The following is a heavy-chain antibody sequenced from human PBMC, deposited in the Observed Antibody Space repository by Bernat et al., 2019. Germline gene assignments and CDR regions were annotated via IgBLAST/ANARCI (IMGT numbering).Heavy chain of an antibody. V-gene: IGHV4-39*01. D-gene: IGHD3-22*01. CDR3: ARHAIYYDSSGFYYPMDY. CDR2: IYNSGSA. Sequence: QLQLQESGPGLVKPSETLSLTCTVSGGSIRSRSFYWGWIRQPPGKGLEWIGSIYNSGSAHYNPSLKSRVTIFVDTSKNQFSLKLSSVTAADTAVYYCARHAIYYDSSGFYYPMDYWGQGTLVTVSS. CDR1: GGSIRSRSFY. J-gene: IGHJ4*02.